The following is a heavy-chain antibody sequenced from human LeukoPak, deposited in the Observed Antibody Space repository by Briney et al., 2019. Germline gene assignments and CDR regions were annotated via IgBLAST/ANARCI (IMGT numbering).Heavy chain of an antibody. CDR2: IIPIFGTA. CDR3: ARVGDNYFDY. CDR1: GGTFSSYA. V-gene: IGHV1-69*13. Sequence: ASVKVSCKASGGTFSSYAISWVRQAPGQGLEWMGGIIPIFGTANYAQKFQGRVTTTADESTSTAYMELSSLRSEDTAVYYCARVGDNYFDYWGQGTLVTVSS. J-gene: IGHJ4*02. D-gene: IGHD1-26*01.